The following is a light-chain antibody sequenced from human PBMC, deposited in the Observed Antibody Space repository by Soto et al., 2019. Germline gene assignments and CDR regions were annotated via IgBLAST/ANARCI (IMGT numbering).Light chain of an antibody. J-gene: IGKJ2*01. CDR2: AAS. CDR1: QSISGN. CDR3: QQYNNWPPYT. V-gene: IGKV3-15*01. Sequence: EVVMTQSPATLSASPGERATLSCRASQSISGNLAWYQQRPGQAPRLLIYAASTRATGIPARFSGSGSGTEFALTISSLQSEDFAIYYCQQYNNWPPYTFGQGTKLEIK.